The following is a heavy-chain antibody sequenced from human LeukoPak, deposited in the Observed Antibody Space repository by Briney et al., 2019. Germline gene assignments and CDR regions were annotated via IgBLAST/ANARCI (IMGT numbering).Heavy chain of an antibody. CDR1: GFTVSSSY. J-gene: IGHJ5*02. V-gene: IGHV3-53*01. CDR2: IYSGGST. CDR3: AKASQMIVVVLNWFDP. Sequence: PGGSLRLSCAASGFTVSSSYMSWVRQAPGKGLEWVSVIYSGGSTYYADSVKGRFTISRDNSKNTLYLQMNSLRAEDTAVYYCAKASQMIVVVLNWFDPWGQGTLVTVSS. D-gene: IGHD3-22*01.